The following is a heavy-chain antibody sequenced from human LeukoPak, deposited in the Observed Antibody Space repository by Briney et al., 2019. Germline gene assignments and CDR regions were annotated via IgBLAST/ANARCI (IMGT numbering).Heavy chain of an antibody. D-gene: IGHD3-22*01. J-gene: IGHJ5*02. CDR3: ASSGYYDSSGYPTGDWFDP. CDR2: IYYSGST. Sequence: PSETLSLTCTVSGGSISSGGYYWSWIRQHPGKGLEWIGYIYYSGSTNYNPSLKSRVTISVDTSKNQFSLKLSSVTAADTAVYYCASSGYYDSSGYPTGDWFDPWGQGTLVTVSS. CDR1: GGSISSGGYY. V-gene: IGHV4-61*08.